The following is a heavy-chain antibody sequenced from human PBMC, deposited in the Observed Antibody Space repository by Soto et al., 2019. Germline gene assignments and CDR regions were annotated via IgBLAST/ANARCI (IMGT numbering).Heavy chain of an antibody. V-gene: IGHV1-8*01. J-gene: IGHJ5*02. Sequence: ASVKVSCKASGYTFTSYDINWVRQATGQGLEWMGWMNPNSGNTGYAQKFQGRVTMTRNTSISTAYMELSSLRSEDTAVYYCARGSPTDYDILTGYYNVWFDPWGQGTLVTVSS. CDR1: GYTFTSYD. CDR2: MNPNSGNT. D-gene: IGHD3-9*01. CDR3: ARGSPTDYDILTGYYNVWFDP.